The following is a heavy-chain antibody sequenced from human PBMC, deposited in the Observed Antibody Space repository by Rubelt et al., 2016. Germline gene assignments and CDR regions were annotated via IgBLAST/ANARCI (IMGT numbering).Heavy chain of an antibody. CDR2: IDHRGST. D-gene: IGHD1-20*01. J-gene: IGHJ6*02. Sequence: QVQLQESGPGLVKPSEILSLTCTVSSGSISSYYWSWIRQPPGKGLEWIGEIDHRGSTNYNPSLKSRVIMSVDTSRNQFSPQVRTVTSGYTDVDSFADDIGVTGIHSYYYGMEVWGQGTTVTVSS. CDR3: ADDIGVTGIHSYYYGMEV. V-gene: IGHV4-59*01. CDR1: SGSISSYY.